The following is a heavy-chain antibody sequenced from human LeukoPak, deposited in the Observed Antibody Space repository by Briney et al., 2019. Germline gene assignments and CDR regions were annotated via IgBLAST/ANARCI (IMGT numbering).Heavy chain of an antibody. CDR3: ATAPPYGSGSYYNY. CDR2: FDPEDGET. D-gene: IGHD3-10*01. V-gene: IGHV1-24*01. Sequence: GASVKVSCKVSGYTLTELSMHWVRQAPGKGLEWMGGFDPEDGETIYAQKFQGRVTMTEDTSTDTAYMELSSLRSEDTAVYYCATAPPYGSGSYYNYWGQGTLVTVSS. J-gene: IGHJ4*02. CDR1: GYTLTELS.